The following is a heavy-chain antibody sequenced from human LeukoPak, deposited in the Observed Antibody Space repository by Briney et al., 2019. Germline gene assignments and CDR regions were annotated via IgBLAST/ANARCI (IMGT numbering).Heavy chain of an antibody. J-gene: IGHJ4*02. Sequence: GPSLRLSRTASGFTFSRFGMHWVRQAPGQGPDRVAVLWSDGSKEYYTDSVKGLFTISRDNSKNTLYLQMNSRSAEETAIYNWVRGGENFSDYWVQGTLVTVSS. D-gene: IGHD3-10*01. V-gene: IGHV3-33*01. CDR2: LWSDGSKE. CDR1: GFTFSRFG. CDR3: VRGGENFSDY.